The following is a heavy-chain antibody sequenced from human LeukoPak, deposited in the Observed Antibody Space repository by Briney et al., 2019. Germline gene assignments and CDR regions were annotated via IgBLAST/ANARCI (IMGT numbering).Heavy chain of an antibody. Sequence: PGGSLRLSCAASGFTFSSYGMHWVRQAPGKGLEWVAFIRYDGSNKYYADSVKGRFTISRDNSKNTLYLQMNSLRAEDTAVYYCAKDLYVLRYFGWEIDYWGQGTLVTVSS. D-gene: IGHD3-9*01. V-gene: IGHV3-30*02. CDR1: GFTFSSYG. CDR2: IRYDGSNK. J-gene: IGHJ4*02. CDR3: AKDLYVLRYFGWEIDY.